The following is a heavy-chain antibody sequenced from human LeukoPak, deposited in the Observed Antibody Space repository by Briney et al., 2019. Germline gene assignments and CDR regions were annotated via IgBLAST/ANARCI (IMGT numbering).Heavy chain of an antibody. CDR3: ATGGINHFDSSGYYNF. Sequence: ASVKVSCKASGYTFTSYYIHWVRQAPGQGLEWMGIINPSGSSTSYAQKFQGRVTMTRDTSTSTVYMALSSLRSEDAAMYYCATGGINHFDSSGYYNFWGQGTLVTVSS. CDR1: GYTFTSYY. J-gene: IGHJ4*02. CDR2: INPSGSST. D-gene: IGHD3-22*01. V-gene: IGHV1-46*01.